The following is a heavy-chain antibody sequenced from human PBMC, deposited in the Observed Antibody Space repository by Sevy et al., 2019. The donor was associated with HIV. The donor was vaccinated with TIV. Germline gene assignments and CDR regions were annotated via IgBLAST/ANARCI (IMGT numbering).Heavy chain of an antibody. V-gene: IGHV3-7*01. J-gene: IGHJ6*03. CDR3: ARRHDHPGREYYYLDV. CDR2: LKEDGREK. CDR1: GFTFNTYW. Sequence: GGSLRLSCTASGFTFNTYWMSWVRQVPGKGLEWVANLKEDGREKYYMDSLRGRFTISRDNAKNSLYLQINRLRAEDTAVYYCARRHDHPGREYYYLDVWGKGTTVTASS. D-gene: IGHD1-26*01.